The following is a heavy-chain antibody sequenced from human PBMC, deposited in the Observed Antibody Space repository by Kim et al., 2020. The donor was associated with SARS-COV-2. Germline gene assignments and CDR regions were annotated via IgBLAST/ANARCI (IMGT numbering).Heavy chain of an antibody. D-gene: IGHD1-1*01. J-gene: IGHJ4*02. V-gene: IGHV4-31*02. Sequence: YNPALTSRVTISADTSMNQFSLKLSSVTAADAGVYCCARVRNWNDRGYFDYWCQGTLVTVSS. CDR3: ARVRNWNDRGYFDY.